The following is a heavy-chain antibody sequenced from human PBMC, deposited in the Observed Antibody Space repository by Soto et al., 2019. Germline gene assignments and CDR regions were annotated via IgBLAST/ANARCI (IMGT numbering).Heavy chain of an antibody. Sequence: QVQLVQSGAEVKKPGSSVKVSCKVSGGPFSDYAVSWVRQAPGQGLEWMGGIIPMFGTANYAQKFQGRVTLTADESTTTAYMEPSSLRSEDTAVYYCARDLDYYGSGNYYNRIDYWGQGTLVTVSS. D-gene: IGHD3-10*01. J-gene: IGHJ4*02. CDR2: IIPMFGTA. CDR3: ARDLDYYGSGNYYNRIDY. V-gene: IGHV1-69*01. CDR1: GGPFSDYA.